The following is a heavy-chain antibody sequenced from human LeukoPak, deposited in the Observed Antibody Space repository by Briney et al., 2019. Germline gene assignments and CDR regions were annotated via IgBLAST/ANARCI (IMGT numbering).Heavy chain of an antibody. CDR2: INHSGST. CDR1: GGSFSGYY. CDR3: ARQHGSGWYGAGSWYYYYYMDV. V-gene: IGHV4-34*01. D-gene: IGHD6-19*01. Sequence: SETLSLTCAVYGGSFSGYYWSWIRQPPGKGLEWIGEINHSGSTNYNPSLKSRVTISVDTSKNQFSLKLSSVTAADTAVYYCARQHGSGWYGAGSWYYYYYMDVWGKGTTVTVSS. J-gene: IGHJ6*03.